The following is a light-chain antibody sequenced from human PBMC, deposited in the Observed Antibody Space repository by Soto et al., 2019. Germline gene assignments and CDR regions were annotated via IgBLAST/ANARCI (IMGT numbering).Light chain of an antibody. J-gene: IGKJ5*01. CDR1: QSISNY. Sequence: VWTQSERKRAVSGEGIAPLSRRTSQSISNYLTWYQQKPGQAPRLLIYDASNRATDIPARFSGSVSGTDFTLTIIRLEPADFAVYYCQQRSNWPPITVGQGTRLEI. V-gene: IGKV3-11*01. CDR2: DAS. CDR3: QQRSNWPPIT.